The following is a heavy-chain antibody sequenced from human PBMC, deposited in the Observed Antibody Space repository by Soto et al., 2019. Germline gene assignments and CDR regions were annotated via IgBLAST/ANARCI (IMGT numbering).Heavy chain of an antibody. J-gene: IGHJ4*02. CDR2: ISGSGVST. CDR3: AKEVGYSSGYDYFDY. V-gene: IGHV3-23*01. Sequence: EVQLLGSGGGLVQPGGSLRLSCAASGFTFSSYAMSWVRQAPGKGLEWVSGISGSGVSTHYADSVKGRFTISRDNSKNTLYPQMNSLRADDTAAYYCAKEVGYSSGYDYFDYWGQGTLVTVSS. D-gene: IGHD6-19*01. CDR1: GFTFSSYA.